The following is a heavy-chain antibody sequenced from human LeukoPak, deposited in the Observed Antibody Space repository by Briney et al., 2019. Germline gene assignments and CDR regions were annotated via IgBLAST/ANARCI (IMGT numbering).Heavy chain of an antibody. CDR3: AKDPLYSGSYYFDY. J-gene: IGHJ4*02. CDR2: ISGSGGST. V-gene: IGHV3-23*01. D-gene: IGHD1-26*01. CDR1: GFTFSSYA. Sequence: GGSLRLSCAASGFTFSSYAMSWVRQAPGKGLEWVSAISGSGGSTYYADSVEGRFTISRDNSKNTLYLQMNSLRAEDTAVYYCAKDPLYSGSYYFDYWGQGTLVTVSS.